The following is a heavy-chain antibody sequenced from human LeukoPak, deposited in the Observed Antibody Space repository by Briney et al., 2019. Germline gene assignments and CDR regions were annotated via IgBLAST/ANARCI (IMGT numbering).Heavy chain of an antibody. CDR1: GGSISSSSYY. CDR2: IYYSGST. D-gene: IGHD4-17*01. J-gene: IGHJ3*02. V-gene: IGHV4-39*07. Sequence: SETLSLTSTVSGGSISSSSYYCGWIRQPPGKGLEWIVSIYYSGSTYYNPSLKSRVTISVDTSKNQFSLKLSCVTAADTAVYYCARDLFRGDFDAFDIWGQGTMVTVSS. CDR3: ARDLFRGDFDAFDI.